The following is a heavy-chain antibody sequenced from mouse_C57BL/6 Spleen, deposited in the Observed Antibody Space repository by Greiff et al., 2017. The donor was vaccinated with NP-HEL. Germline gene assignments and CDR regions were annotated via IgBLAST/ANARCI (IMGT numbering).Heavy chain of an antibody. CDR1: GFTFSNYW. CDR3: TGDSSGAWFAY. CDR2: IRLKSDNYAT. J-gene: IGHJ3*01. Sequence: EVKLVESGGGLVQPGGSMKLSCVASGFTFSNYWMNWVRQSPEKGLEWVAQIRLKSDNYATPSAESVKGRFTISRDDYKSSVYLKMNNRRAEDTGIYYCTGDSSGAWFAYWGQGTLVTVSA. V-gene: IGHV6-3*01. D-gene: IGHD3-2*02.